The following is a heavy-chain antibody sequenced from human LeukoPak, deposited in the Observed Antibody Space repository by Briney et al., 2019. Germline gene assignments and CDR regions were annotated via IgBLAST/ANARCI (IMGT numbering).Heavy chain of an antibody. J-gene: IGHJ4*02. CDR1: GGSISSSSYY. V-gene: IGHV4-39*07. CDR3: ARDRDSSGIDY. D-gene: IGHD3-22*01. Sequence: SETLSLTCTVSGGSISSSSYYWGWIRQPPGKGLEWIGSIYYSGSTYYNPSLKSRVTISVDTSKNQFSLKLSSVTAADTAVYYCARDRDSSGIDYWGQGTLVTVSS. CDR2: IYYSGST.